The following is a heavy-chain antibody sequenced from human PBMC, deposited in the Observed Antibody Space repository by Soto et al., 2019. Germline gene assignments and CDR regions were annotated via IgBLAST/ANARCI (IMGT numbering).Heavy chain of an antibody. D-gene: IGHD1-26*01. Sequence: GASVKVSCKASGGTLSSYSINWVRQAPGQGLEWMGEIIPIFGTANYAQKFQGRVTITADESTSTAYMELSSLRSEDTAVYYCARDGGRHSGGIDYWGQGTQVTVSS. CDR3: ARDGGRHSGGIDY. J-gene: IGHJ4*02. CDR2: IIPIFGTA. V-gene: IGHV1-69*13. CDR1: GGTLSSYS.